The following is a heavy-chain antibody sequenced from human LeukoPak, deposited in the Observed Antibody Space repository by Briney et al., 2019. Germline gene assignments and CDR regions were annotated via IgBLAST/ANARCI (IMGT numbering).Heavy chain of an antibody. Sequence: ASVKVSCKASGYTFTGYYMHWVRQAPGQGLEWMGWTNPNSSDTTYAQNFQGRVTMTRDTSISTAYMELNRLRSDDTAVYYCARGSSTSSNWFDPWGQGTLVTVSS. V-gene: IGHV1-2*02. J-gene: IGHJ5*02. CDR1: GYTFTGYY. CDR3: ARGSSTSSNWFDP. D-gene: IGHD2-2*01. CDR2: TNPNSSDT.